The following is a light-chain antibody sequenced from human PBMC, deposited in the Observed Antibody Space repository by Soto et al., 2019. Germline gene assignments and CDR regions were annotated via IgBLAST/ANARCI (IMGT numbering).Light chain of an antibody. CDR2: WAS. V-gene: IGKV4-1*01. CDR1: QTVLYSSNNKKY. Sequence: DIVMTQSLDSLAVSLGERATINCKSSQTVLYSSNNKKYLAWYQQKPGQPPKLLIYWASTRESGVPDRFSGSGSGTDFTLTISSLQAEDVAVYYCQQYYTTPITFGQGTRLEIK. CDR3: QQYYTTPIT. J-gene: IGKJ5*01.